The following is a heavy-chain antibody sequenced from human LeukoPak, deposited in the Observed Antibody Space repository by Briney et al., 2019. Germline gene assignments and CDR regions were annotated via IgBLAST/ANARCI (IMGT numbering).Heavy chain of an antibody. D-gene: IGHD1-1*01. CDR2: IYHSGST. J-gene: IGHJ4*02. CDR3: ARYYQTGPFDY. V-gene: IGHV4-31*03. Sequence: SETLSLTCTVSGGYITSGGYFWSWIRQHPGKGLEWIGYIYHSGSTYYNPSLKSRVTISVDTSKNQFSLRLTSVTAADTAIYYCARYYQTGPFDYWGQGTLVTVSS. CDR1: GGYITSGGYF.